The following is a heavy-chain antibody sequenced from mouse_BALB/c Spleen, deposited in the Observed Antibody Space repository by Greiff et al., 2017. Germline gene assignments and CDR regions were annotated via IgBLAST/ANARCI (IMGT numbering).Heavy chain of an antibody. Sequence: VQLVESGPGLVAPSQSLSITCTVSGFSLTSYDISWIRQPPGKGLEWLGVIWTGGGTNYNSAFMSRLSISKDNSKSQVFLKMNSLQTDDTAIYYCVRGVGGYYYAMDYWGQGTSVTVSS. CDR1: GFSLTSYD. V-gene: IGHV2-9-2*01. CDR3: VRGVGGYYYAMDY. CDR2: IWTGGGT. J-gene: IGHJ4*01.